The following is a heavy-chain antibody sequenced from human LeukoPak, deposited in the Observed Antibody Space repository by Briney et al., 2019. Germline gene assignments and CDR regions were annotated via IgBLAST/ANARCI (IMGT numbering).Heavy chain of an antibody. CDR1: GFTVSSNY. Sequence: GGSLRLSCAASGFTVSSNYMSWVRQAPGKGLEWVSVIYSGGSTYYADSVKGRFTISRDNSKNTLYLQMNSLRAEDTAVYYCASFGGDGSQLGAIDPWGQGTLVTVSS. CDR3: ASFGGDGSQLGAIDP. D-gene: IGHD3-16*01. J-gene: IGHJ5*02. V-gene: IGHV3-66*01. CDR2: IYSGGST.